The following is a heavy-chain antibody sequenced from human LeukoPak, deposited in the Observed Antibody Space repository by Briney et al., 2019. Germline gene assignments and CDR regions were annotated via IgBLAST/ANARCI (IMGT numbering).Heavy chain of an antibody. V-gene: IGHV3-48*04. CDR2: ISSSGSSM. CDR3: ARITAMVTTLDY. CDR1: GFTFGTFG. Sequence: QPGESLRLSCAASGFTFGTFGMNWVRQAPGKGLEWVSYISSSGSSMYYADSVKGRFTISRDNAKNSLYLQMNSLRAEDTAVYYCARITAMVTTLDYWGQGTLVTVSS. J-gene: IGHJ4*02. D-gene: IGHD5-18*01.